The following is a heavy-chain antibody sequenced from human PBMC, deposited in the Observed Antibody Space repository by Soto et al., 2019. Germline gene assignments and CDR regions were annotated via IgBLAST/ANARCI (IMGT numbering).Heavy chain of an antibody. CDR2: SSYSGST. J-gene: IGHJ5*02. D-gene: IGHD6-13*01. CDR1: GGSTRSSTYY. Sequence: QLQLQESGPGLVKPSETLSLTCTVSGGSTRSSTYYWGWVRQPPGKGLEWIGISSYSGSTYYNPSLKSRVTISVDTSKNQFSLTLSSVTAADTAVYHCATYSTTFGWFDPWGQGTLVTVSS. CDR3: ATYSTTFGWFDP. V-gene: IGHV4-39*01.